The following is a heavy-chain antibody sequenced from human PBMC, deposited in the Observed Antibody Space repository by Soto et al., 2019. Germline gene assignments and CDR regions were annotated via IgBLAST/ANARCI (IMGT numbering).Heavy chain of an antibody. CDR3: AKAYSSGSYFTP. CDR1: GGSLSSYF. J-gene: IGHJ5*02. D-gene: IGHD3-10*01. Sequence: QVQLQESGPGLVKPSETLSLTCTVSGGSLSSYFWSWIRQPPGKGLEWIGYFYDSGSTSTNYNPSLKSRVTISVDTSKNQFSLKLSSVTAADTAVYYCAKAYSSGSYFTPWGHGTLVTVSS. CDR2: FYDSGSTST. V-gene: IGHV4-59*01.